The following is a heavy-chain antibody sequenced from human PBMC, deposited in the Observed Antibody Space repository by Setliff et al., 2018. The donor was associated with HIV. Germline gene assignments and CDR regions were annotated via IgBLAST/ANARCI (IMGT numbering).Heavy chain of an antibody. Sequence: SETLSLTCTVSGGSVSDTSYYWGWIRQPPGKGLEWLANVYHSGETNYSPSLKSRVSMSVDTSKNQFSLKLTSVTAADTAVYYCARHANGPYGPFGDLLYFDYWGLGTLVTVSS. CDR1: GGSVSDTSYY. J-gene: IGHJ4*02. CDR2: VYHSGET. D-gene: IGHD2-21*02. CDR3: ARHANGPYGPFGDLLYFDY. V-gene: IGHV4-39*01.